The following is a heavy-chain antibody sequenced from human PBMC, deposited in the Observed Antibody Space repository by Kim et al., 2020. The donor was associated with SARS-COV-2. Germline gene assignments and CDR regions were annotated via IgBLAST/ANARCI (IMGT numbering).Heavy chain of an antibody. Sequence: GGSLRLSCAASGFHFSSYEMNWVRQAQGKGLEWVAYISLSGSTKFYADSVKGRFTVSRDNAKDSLYLQMNSLRAEDKAVYYCARAGIVVSGTDYFDYWG. D-gene: IGHD1-1*01. J-gene: IGHJ4*01. CDR2: ISLSGSTK. CDR3: ARAGIVVSGTDYFDY. CDR1: GFHFSSYE. V-gene: IGHV3-48*03.